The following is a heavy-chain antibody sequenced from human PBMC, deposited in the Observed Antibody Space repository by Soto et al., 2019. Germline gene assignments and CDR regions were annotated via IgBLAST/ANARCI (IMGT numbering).Heavy chain of an antibody. Sequence: EVQLVESGGGLVQPGGSLRLSCVASGFTFSSYSMDWVRQAPGKGLEWVSFITSDTSAIHYADSVKGRFTISRDNARNSLYLQMNSLRDEDTAVYYCVSLRDGYSPLYYWGQGTLVTVSS. D-gene: IGHD5-18*01. J-gene: IGHJ4*02. CDR2: ITSDTSAI. V-gene: IGHV3-48*02. CDR1: GFTFSSYS. CDR3: VSLRDGYSPLYY.